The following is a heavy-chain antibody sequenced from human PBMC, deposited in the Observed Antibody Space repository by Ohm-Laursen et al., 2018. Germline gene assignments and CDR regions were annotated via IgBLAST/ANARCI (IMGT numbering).Heavy chain of an antibody. CDR1: GGSFSGYY. J-gene: IGHJ6*02. D-gene: IGHD6-13*01. Sequence: GTLSLTWSVYGGSFSGYYWSWIRQPPGKGLEWIGEINHSGSTNYNPSLKSRVTISVDTSKNQFSLKLSSVTAADTAVYYCARGGRRGSSWYRNYGMDVWGQGTTVTVSS. CDR2: INHSGST. V-gene: IGHV4-34*01. CDR3: ARGGRRGSSWYRNYGMDV.